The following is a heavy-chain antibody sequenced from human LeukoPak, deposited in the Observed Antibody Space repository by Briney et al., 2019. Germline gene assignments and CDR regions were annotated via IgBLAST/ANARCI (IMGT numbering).Heavy chain of an antibody. Sequence: SVKVSCKASGGTFSSYAISWVRQAPGQGLEWMGRIIPILGIANYAQKFQGRVTITAGKSTSTAYMELSSLRSEDTAVYYCARGYCSSTSCYYYYGMDVWGQGTTVTVSS. CDR2: IIPILGIA. V-gene: IGHV1-69*04. J-gene: IGHJ6*02. CDR1: GGTFSSYA. CDR3: ARGYCSSTSCYYYYGMDV. D-gene: IGHD2-2*01.